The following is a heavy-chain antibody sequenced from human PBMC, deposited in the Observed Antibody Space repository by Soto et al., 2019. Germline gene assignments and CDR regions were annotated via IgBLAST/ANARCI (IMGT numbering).Heavy chain of an antibody. D-gene: IGHD3-10*01. CDR3: AKDLPGELFIY. CDR2: ISGSGGSA. J-gene: IGHJ4*02. V-gene: IGHV3-23*01. Sequence: EVQLLESGGGLVQPGGSLRLSCVASGFTFSSYAMSWVRQSPGKGLEWVSAISGSGGSAYYADSVKGRFTISRDNSKNTLYLQMNTLRAEDTAVYYCAKDLPGELFIYWGQGTLVTVSS. CDR1: GFTFSSYA.